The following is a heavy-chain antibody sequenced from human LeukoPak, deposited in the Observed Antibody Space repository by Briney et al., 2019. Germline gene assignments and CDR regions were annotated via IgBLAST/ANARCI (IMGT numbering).Heavy chain of an antibody. J-gene: IGHJ5*02. V-gene: IGHV4-34*01. CDR3: ARHYGP. CDR1: GGSFSGYY. CDR2: INHSGST. Sequence: SETLSLTCAVYGGSFSGYYWSWIRQPPGKGLEWIGEINHSGSTNYNPSFKSRVTISVDTSKNQFSLKLNSVTAAGTAVYYCARHYGPWGQGTLVTVSS. D-gene: IGHD3-16*01.